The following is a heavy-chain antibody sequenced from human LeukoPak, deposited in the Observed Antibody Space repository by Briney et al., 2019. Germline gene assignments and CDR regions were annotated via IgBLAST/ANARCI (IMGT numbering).Heavy chain of an antibody. CDR1: GGSISSGDYS. D-gene: IGHD2-2*02. Sequence: PSQTLSLTCAVSGGSISSGDYSWSWIRQPPGKGLEWIGYIYHSGSTYYNPSLKSRVTISVDRSKNQFSLKLSSVTAADTAVYYCARAWGPYCSAARCYTTPGYYGMDVWGQGTTVTVSS. CDR3: ARAWGPYCSAARCYTTPGYYGMDV. CDR2: IYHSGST. J-gene: IGHJ6*02. V-gene: IGHV4-30-2*01.